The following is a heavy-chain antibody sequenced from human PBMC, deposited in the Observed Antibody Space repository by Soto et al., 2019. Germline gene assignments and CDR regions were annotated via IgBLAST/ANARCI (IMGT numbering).Heavy chain of an antibody. D-gene: IGHD3-3*01. CDR1: GFTFSSYW. V-gene: IGHV3-74*01. J-gene: IGHJ5*02. CDR2: INSDGSST. Sequence: GGSLRLSCAASGFTFSSYWMHWVRQAPGKGLVWVSRINSDGSSTSYADSVKGRFTISRDNAKNTLYLQMNSLRAEDTAVYYCARMNVGYYDFWSGSYNWFDPWGQGTLVTVSS. CDR3: ARMNVGYYDFWSGSYNWFDP.